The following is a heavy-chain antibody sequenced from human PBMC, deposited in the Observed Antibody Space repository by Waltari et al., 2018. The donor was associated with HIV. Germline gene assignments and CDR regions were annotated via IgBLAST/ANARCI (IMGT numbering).Heavy chain of an antibody. D-gene: IGHD2-2*01. CDR2: RNPSSGNT. J-gene: IGHJ6*02. CDR1: GYTFSTYD. CDR3: SRGLHCTATSCLLYHGMDV. V-gene: IGHV1-8*01. Sequence: QVQLVQSGAEVKKPGASVKVTCKASGYTFSTYDIHWVRQATGQGLAWMGWRNPSSGNTGDAQKFQVRVNMTRNSSIRTAYMELGSLRSDDTAVYYCSRGLHCTATSCLLYHGMDVWGQGTAVSVSS.